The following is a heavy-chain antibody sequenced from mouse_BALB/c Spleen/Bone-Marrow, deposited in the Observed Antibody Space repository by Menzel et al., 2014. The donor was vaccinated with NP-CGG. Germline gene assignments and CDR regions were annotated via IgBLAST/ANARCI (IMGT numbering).Heavy chain of an antibody. CDR1: GYTFTSYW. Sequence: VKLMESGAELVKPGAPVRLSCKASGYTFTSYWMNWVKQRPGRGLEWIGRIDPSASETHYNQKFKDKATLTVDKSSSTAYIQLSSLTSEDSAVYYCARALGDGYYYAMDYWGQGTSVTVSS. CDR3: ARALGDGYYYAMDY. J-gene: IGHJ4*01. D-gene: IGHD2-3*01. CDR2: IDPSASET. V-gene: IGHV1-69*02.